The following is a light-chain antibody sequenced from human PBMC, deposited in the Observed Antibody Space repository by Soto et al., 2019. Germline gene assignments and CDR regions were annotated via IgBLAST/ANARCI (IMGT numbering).Light chain of an antibody. Sequence: PSERXXPACRANQSLGNNIAWYQQKPGLANRLIIYGASSRATGIADRLSGSGSGTDFTLTISRLEPEDFAVYYCHQYGRWPWTFG. CDR1: QSLGNN. CDR3: HQYGRWPWT. V-gene: IGKV3-20*01. CDR2: GAS. J-gene: IGKJ1*01.